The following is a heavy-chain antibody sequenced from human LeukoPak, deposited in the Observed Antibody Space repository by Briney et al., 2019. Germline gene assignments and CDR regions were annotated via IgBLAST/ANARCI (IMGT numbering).Heavy chain of an antibody. V-gene: IGHV3-21*01. Sequence: GGSLRLSCAASGFMFSSYSMNWVRQAPGKGLEWVSSISSGSSFMYYADSVKGRFTISRDNAKNSLYLQMNSLRAKDTALYYCARDYYDSSGSSWFDPWGQGTLVTVSS. CDR2: ISSGSSFM. CDR1: GFMFSSYS. CDR3: ARDYYDSSGSSWFDP. D-gene: IGHD3-22*01. J-gene: IGHJ5*02.